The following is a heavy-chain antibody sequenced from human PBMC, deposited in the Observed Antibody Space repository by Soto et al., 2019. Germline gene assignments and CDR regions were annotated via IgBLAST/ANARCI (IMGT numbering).Heavy chain of an antibody. J-gene: IGHJ4*02. CDR2: INAGNGNT. Sequence: QVQLVQSGAEVKKPGASVKVSCKASGYTFTSYAMHWVRQAPGQRLEWMGWINAGNGNTKYSQKFQGRVTITRDTSASTAYMELSSLRSEDTAVYYCARSGVPYCGGDCYCFIDYWGQGTLVTVSS. CDR3: ARSGVPYCGGDCYCFIDY. V-gene: IGHV1-3*01. CDR1: GYTFTSYA. D-gene: IGHD2-21*01.